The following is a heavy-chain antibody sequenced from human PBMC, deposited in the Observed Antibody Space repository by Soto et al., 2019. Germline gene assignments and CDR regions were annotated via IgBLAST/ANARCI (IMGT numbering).Heavy chain of an antibody. Sequence: ASVKVSCKASGYTFTGYYMHWVRQAPGQGLERMGWINPNSGGTNYAQKFQGWVTMTRDTSISTAYMELSRLRSDDTAVYYCARAGPYYYDSSGYYYFDYWGQGTLVTVSS. V-gene: IGHV1-2*04. D-gene: IGHD3-22*01. J-gene: IGHJ4*02. CDR3: ARAGPYYYDSSGYYYFDY. CDR2: INPNSGGT. CDR1: GYTFTGYY.